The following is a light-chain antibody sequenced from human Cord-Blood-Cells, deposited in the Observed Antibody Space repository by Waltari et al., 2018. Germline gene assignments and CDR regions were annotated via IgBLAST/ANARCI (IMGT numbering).Light chain of an antibody. CDR1: SSDVGGYKY. CDR2: DVS. CDR3: CSYAGSYTVV. Sequence: QSALTQPRSVSGSPGQSVTISCTGTSSDVGGYKYVSWYQQHPGKAPKLMIYDVSKRPSGVPDRFSGSKSGNPASLTISGLQAEDEADYYCCSYAGSYTVVFGGGTKLTVL. V-gene: IGLV2-11*01. J-gene: IGLJ2*01.